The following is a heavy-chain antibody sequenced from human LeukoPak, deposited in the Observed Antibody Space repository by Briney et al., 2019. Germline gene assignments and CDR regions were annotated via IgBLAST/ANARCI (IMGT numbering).Heavy chain of an antibody. CDR2: IYYSGST. Sequence: SETLSLTCTVSGGSISSGGYYWSWIRQHPGKGLEWIGYIYYSGSTYYNPSLKSRVTISVDTSKNQFSLKLSSVTAADTAVYYCARVDYYSFYFDYWGQGTLVTVSS. CDR1: GGSISSGGYY. D-gene: IGHD3-22*01. V-gene: IGHV4-31*03. J-gene: IGHJ4*02. CDR3: ARVDYYSFYFDY.